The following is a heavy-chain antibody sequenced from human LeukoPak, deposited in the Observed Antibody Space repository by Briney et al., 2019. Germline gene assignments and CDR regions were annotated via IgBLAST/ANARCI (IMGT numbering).Heavy chain of an antibody. CDR1: GYAFTSYG. D-gene: IGHD3-22*01. V-gene: IGHV1-18*01. J-gene: IGHJ4*02. Sequence: GASVKVSCKASGYAFTSYGIRWVRQAPGQGLEWMGWISAYNGNTNYAQKLQGRVTMTKDKSTSTAYMELRSLRSDDTAVYYCASGGSSGPFDYWGQGTLVTVSS. CDR2: ISAYNGNT. CDR3: ASGGSSGPFDY.